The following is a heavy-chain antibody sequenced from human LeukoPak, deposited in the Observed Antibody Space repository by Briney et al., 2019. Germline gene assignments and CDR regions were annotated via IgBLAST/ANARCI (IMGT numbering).Heavy chain of an antibody. D-gene: IGHD3-22*01. CDR1: GFTFSSYA. J-gene: IGHJ4*02. V-gene: IGHV3-23*01. Sequence: PGGSLRLSCVASGFTFSSYAMAWVRQAPGKGLEWVSSVSGSGSGTYYADSVKGRFTISRDNSKNTVYLQMNSLRADDTAVYYCAKDHPFDYYYATSGYFLYSGQGTLVTVSS. CDR2: VSGSGSGT. CDR3: AKDHPFDYYYATSGYFLY.